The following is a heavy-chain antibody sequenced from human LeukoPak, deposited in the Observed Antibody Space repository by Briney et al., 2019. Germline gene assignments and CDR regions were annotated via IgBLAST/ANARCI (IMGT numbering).Heavy chain of an antibody. CDR2: NSGSGGTT. Sequence: PGGSLRLSCAASGFTFTSYAMSWVRQAPGKGLEWVSANSGSGGTTYYAASVKGRFTISRDISKNTLYLQMNSLRAEDTAVYYCAKDLKPAAGPFDYWGQGTLVTVSP. CDR1: GFTFTSYA. V-gene: IGHV3-23*01. J-gene: IGHJ4*02. D-gene: IGHD6-13*01. CDR3: AKDLKPAAGPFDY.